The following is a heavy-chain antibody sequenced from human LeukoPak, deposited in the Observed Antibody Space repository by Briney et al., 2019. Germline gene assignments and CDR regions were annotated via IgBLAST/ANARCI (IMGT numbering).Heavy chain of an antibody. J-gene: IGHJ1*01. V-gene: IGHV1-18*01. CDR1: GYTFTSYG. Sequence: ASVKVSCKASGYTFTSYGISWVRQAPGQGLEWKGWISAYNGNTYYAQKLQGRVTMTTDTSTSTAYMELRSLRSDDTAVYYCAREYCSGGSCYFQHWGQGTLVTVSS. CDR2: ISAYNGNT. CDR3: AREYCSGGSCYFQH. D-gene: IGHD2-15*01.